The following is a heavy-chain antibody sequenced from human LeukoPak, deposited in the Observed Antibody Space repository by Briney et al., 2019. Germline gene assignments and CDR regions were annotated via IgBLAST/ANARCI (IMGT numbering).Heavy chain of an antibody. CDR1: GYTFTSYY. D-gene: IGHD6-19*01. Sequence: GASVKVSCKASGYTFTSYYMHWVRQAPGQGLEWMGIINPSGGSTSYAQKFQGRVTMTRDTSISTAYMELSRLRSDDTAVYYCARALINSSGWYSRDFDIWGQGTMVTVSS. CDR3: ARALINSSGWYSRDFDI. V-gene: IGHV1-46*01. J-gene: IGHJ3*02. CDR2: INPSGGST.